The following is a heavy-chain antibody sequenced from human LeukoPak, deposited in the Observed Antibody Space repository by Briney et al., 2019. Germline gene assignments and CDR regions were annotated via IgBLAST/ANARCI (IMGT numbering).Heavy chain of an antibody. Sequence: GGSLRLSCAASGFTFSSYAIHWVRQAPGKGLEWVAVISYDGSNKYYADSVKGRFTISRDNSKNTLYLQMNSLRAEDTAVYYCARARRSGPTMSPFDYWGQGTLVTVSS. CDR2: ISYDGSNK. D-gene: IGHD2-15*01. J-gene: IGHJ4*02. V-gene: IGHV3-30-3*01. CDR3: ARARRSGPTMSPFDY. CDR1: GFTFSSYA.